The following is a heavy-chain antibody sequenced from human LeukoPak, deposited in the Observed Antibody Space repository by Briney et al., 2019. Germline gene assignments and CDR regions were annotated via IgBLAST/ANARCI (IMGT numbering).Heavy chain of an antibody. CDR3: ARWGERDNWFDP. D-gene: IGHD3-10*01. CDR2: IIPIFGTA. CDR1: GGTFSSYA. Sequence: SVKVSCKASGGTFSSYAISWVRQAPGQGLEWMGGIIPIFGTANYAQKFQGRVTITADESTSTAYMELSSLRSEDTAVYYCARWGERDNWFDPWGQGTLVTVSS. J-gene: IGHJ5*02. V-gene: IGHV1-69*13.